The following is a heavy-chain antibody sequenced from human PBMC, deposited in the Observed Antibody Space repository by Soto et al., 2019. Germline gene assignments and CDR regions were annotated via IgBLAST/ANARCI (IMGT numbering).Heavy chain of an antibody. J-gene: IGHJ5*02. D-gene: IGHD3-10*01. Sequence: SETLSLTCTVSGGSISRGGYYWSWIRQHPGKGLEWIGYIYNSGSTYYNPSLKRRVTISVDTSKNRFSLKMSSVTAADTALYYCARVYGSGYQSWFDPWGQGTLVTVSS. CDR2: IYNSGST. CDR1: GGSISRGGYY. V-gene: IGHV4-31*03. CDR3: ARVYGSGYQSWFDP.